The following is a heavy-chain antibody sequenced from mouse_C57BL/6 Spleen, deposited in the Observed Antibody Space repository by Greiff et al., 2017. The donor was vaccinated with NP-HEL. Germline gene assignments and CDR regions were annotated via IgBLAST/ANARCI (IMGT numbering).Heavy chain of an antibody. CDR1: GYTFTSYW. V-gene: IGHV1-52*01. J-gene: IGHJ4*01. D-gene: IGHD2-5*01. Sequence: QVQLQQPGAELVRPGSSVKLSCKASGYTFTSYWMHWVKQRPIPGLEWIGNIDPSDSETHSNQKFKDKATLTVDKSSSTAYMQLSSLTSEDSAVYYCAKMGSYSNYDAMDYWGQGTSVTVSS. CDR3: AKMGSYSNYDAMDY. CDR2: IDPSDSET.